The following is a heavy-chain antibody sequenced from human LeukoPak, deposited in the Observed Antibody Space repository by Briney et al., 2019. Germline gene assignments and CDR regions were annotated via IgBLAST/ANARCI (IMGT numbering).Heavy chain of an antibody. D-gene: IGHD3-10*01. CDR2: IIPIFSTA. CDR1: GGTFSSYA. J-gene: IGHJ6*03. Sequence: SVKVSCKASGGTFSSYAISWVRQAPGQGLEWMGRIIPIFSTANYAQKFQGRVTIATDESTSTAYMELSSLRSEDTAVYYCATSSRWFGELYYYYYYYMDVWGKGTTVTVSS. CDR3: ATSSRWFGELYYYYYYYMDV. V-gene: IGHV1-69*05.